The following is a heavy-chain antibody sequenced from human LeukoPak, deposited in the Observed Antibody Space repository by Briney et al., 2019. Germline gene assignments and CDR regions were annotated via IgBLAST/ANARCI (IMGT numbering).Heavy chain of an antibody. CDR3: ATGVHGITAAGDYYFDY. Sequence: SETLSLTCTVSGGSITRFYWSWIRQPPGKGLEWIGYIYDIGTTNYNPSLKTRVTMSVDASNNQFSLKLSSVTAADTAVYYCATGVHGITAAGDYYFDYWGQGTLVTVSS. J-gene: IGHJ4*02. CDR1: GGSITRFY. V-gene: IGHV4-59*03. D-gene: IGHD6-13*01. CDR2: IYDIGTT.